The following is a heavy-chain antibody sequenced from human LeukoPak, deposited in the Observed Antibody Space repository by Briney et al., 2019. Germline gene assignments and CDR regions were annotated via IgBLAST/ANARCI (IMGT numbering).Heavy chain of an antibody. CDR2: FSYSGST. Sequence: SETLSLTCTVSGGSISSRPYYWGWIRQPPGKGLEWLGSFSYSGSTYYKPSLKSRVTISVDTSRNQFSLKLSSVTAADTAVYYCARQDGTTMIVVAFDYWGQGTLVTVSS. J-gene: IGHJ4*02. CDR3: ARQDGTTMIVVAFDY. D-gene: IGHD3-22*01. V-gene: IGHV4-39*01. CDR1: GGSISSRPYY.